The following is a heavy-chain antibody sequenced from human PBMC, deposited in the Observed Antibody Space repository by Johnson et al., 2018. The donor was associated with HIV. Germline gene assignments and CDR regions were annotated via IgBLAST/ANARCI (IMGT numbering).Heavy chain of an antibody. CDR1: GFTFSSYA. V-gene: IGHV3-23*04. CDR3: ARYSGAFDI. D-gene: IGHD2-15*01. J-gene: IGHJ3*02. Sequence: EVQLVESGGGLVQPGGSLRLSCAASGFTFSSYAMSWVRQAPGKGLEWVSATTPSGGGTYYADSVKGRFTISRDNSKNTLYLQMNSLRAEDTAVYYCARYSGAFDIWGQGTMVTVSS. CDR2: TTPSGGGT.